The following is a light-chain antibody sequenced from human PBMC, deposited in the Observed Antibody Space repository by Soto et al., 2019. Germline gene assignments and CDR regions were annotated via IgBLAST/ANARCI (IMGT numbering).Light chain of an antibody. CDR3: QHYNNWPPMYT. CDR1: QSINFN. V-gene: IGKV3-15*01. Sequence: EVVLTQSPATLSVSPGERVTLSCRASQSINFNLDWNQHKPGQPTTLLVFGASSRANGIPARFSGIVSGTEFTHNISSRQSEDFAIFYCQHYNNWPPMYTFGRGTKLEIK. J-gene: IGKJ2*01. CDR2: GAS.